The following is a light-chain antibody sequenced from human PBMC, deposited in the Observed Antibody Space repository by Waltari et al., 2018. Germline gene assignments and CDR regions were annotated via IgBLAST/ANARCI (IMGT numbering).Light chain of an antibody. V-gene: IGKV1-5*03. J-gene: IGKJ2*01. Sequence: EIQMTQSPSTLSASVGDKVTISCRASERINLYLAWFQQKPGKAPKSLIYQTSILESGVPSRFSGSGSGTEFNLTISSLQPDDFATYYCQQYNSYSYTLGQGTKLEI. CDR2: QTS. CDR3: QQYNSYSYT. CDR1: ERINLY.